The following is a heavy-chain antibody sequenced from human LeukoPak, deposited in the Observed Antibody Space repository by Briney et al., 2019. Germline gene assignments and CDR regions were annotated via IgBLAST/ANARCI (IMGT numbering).Heavy chain of an antibody. CDR2: IYYSGST. Sequence: PSETLSLTCTVSGGSISSYYWSWIRQPPGKGLEWIGYIYYSGSTNYNPSLKSRVTMSVDTSKNQFSLKLSSVTAADTAVYYCARSRQLWSIEPYYYYGMDVWGQGTTVTVSS. CDR3: ARSRQLWSIEPYYYYGMDV. J-gene: IGHJ6*02. CDR1: GGSISSYY. D-gene: IGHD5-18*01. V-gene: IGHV4-59*12.